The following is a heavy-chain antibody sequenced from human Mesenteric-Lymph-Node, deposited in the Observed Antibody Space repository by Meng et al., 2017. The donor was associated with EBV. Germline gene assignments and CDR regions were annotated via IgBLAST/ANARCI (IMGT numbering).Heavy chain of an antibody. CDR2: INHSGST. V-gene: IGHV4-34*01. CDR1: GGSFSVYY. CDR3: ARGYGSGHL. D-gene: IGHD3-10*01. Sequence: VQLQQWGAGLLKPSETLSLPCAVYGGSFSVYYWSWIRQPPGKGLEWIGEINHSGSTNYNPSLKSRVTISVDTSKNQFSLKLSSVTAADTAVYYCARGYGSGHLWGQGTLVTVSS. J-gene: IGHJ4*02.